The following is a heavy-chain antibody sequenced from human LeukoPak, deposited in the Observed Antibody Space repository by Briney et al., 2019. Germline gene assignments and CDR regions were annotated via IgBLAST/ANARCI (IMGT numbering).Heavy chain of an antibody. Sequence: GASVKVSCKASGGTFSSYAISWVRQAPGQGLEWMGGIIPIFGTANYAQKFQGRVTITTDESTSTAYMELSSLRSEDTAVYYCARDKSRLLASFYWGQGTLVTVSS. V-gene: IGHV1-69*05. CDR1: GGTFSSYA. CDR2: IIPIFGTA. J-gene: IGHJ4*02. CDR3: ARDKSRLLASFY. D-gene: IGHD2-21*01.